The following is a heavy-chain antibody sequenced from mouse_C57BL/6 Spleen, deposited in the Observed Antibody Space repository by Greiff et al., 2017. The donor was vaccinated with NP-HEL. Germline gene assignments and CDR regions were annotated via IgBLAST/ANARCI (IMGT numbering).Heavy chain of an antibody. CDR1: GFTFTDYY. J-gene: IGHJ4*01. CDR2: IRNKANGYTT. Sequence: EVKLVESGGGLVQPGGSLSLSCAASGFTFTDYYMSWVRQPPGKALEWLGFIRNKANGYTTEYSASVKGRFTISRDNSQSILYLQMNALRAEDSATYYCARYTPYDYDGSLYYYAMDYWGQGTSVTVSS. CDR3: ARYTPYDYDGSLYYYAMDY. V-gene: IGHV7-3*01. D-gene: IGHD2-4*01.